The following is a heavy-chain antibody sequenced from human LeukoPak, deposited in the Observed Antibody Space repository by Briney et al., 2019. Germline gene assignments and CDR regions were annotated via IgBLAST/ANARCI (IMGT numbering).Heavy chain of an antibody. J-gene: IGHJ3*02. Sequence: SETLSLTCTVSGGSISSYYWSWIRQPPGKGLEWIGYIYYSGSTNYNPSLKSRVTISVDTSKNQFSLKLSSVTAADTAVYYCAREGTGTTAFDIWGQGTMVTVSS. CDR2: IYYSGST. D-gene: IGHD1-7*01. V-gene: IGHV4-59*01. CDR1: GGSISSYY. CDR3: AREGTGTTAFDI.